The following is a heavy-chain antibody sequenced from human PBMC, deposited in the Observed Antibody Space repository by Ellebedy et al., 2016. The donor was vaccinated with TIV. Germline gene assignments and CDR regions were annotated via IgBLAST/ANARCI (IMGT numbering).Heavy chain of an antibody. D-gene: IGHD5-12*01. V-gene: IGHV5-51*01. CDR3: ARQSGGYHYYYYYGMDV. Sequence: GESLKISCKGSGYSFIHYWIAWVRQMPGKGLEWMGTVYPGDSDTRYSPSFQGQVTISADKSISTAYLQWSSLKASDTAMYYCARQSGGYHYYYYYGMDVWGQGTTVTVSS. CDR2: VYPGDSDT. J-gene: IGHJ6*02. CDR1: GYSFIHYW.